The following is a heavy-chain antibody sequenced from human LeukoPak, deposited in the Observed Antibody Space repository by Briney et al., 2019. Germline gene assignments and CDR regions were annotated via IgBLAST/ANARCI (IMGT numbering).Heavy chain of an antibody. V-gene: IGHV3-21*01. CDR3: ARVYGSLRGGIL. CDR2: ISSTGVYI. D-gene: IGHD2-8*01. J-gene: IGHJ4*02. Sequence: GGSLRLSCSASGFTFSRYAMNWVRQAPGKGLEWVSSISSTGVYIDYADSVKGRFTISRDNAKNSLFLQMNSLRAEDTAVYYCARVYGSLRGGILWGQGTLVTVSS. CDR1: GFTFSRYA.